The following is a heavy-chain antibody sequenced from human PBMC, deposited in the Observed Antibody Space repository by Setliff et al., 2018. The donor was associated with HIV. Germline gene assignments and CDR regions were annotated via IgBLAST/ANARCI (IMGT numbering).Heavy chain of an antibody. CDR3: SIDVIGGWLRPMPDY. Sequence: GASVKVSCKASGYTFTSYAISWVRQAPGQGLEWMGWISAYNGYTNYAQMFQGRVTMTTDTSSSTAYMELRSLRSDDTAVYYCSIDVIGGWLRPMPDYWGPGTLVTVSS. D-gene: IGHD5-12*01. CDR2: ISAYNGYT. V-gene: IGHV1-18*01. J-gene: IGHJ4*02. CDR1: GYTFTSYA.